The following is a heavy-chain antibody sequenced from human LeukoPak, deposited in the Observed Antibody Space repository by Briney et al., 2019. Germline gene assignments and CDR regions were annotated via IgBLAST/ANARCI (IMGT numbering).Heavy chain of an antibody. CDR3: VKDKGSVFGDF. Sequence: GGSLILSWSASGLSLIPYPMSGLRQAPGKGLEWVSTISGSDGRTYYMASVKRRFTISGDTSKNTLYLQMNILADDDTAPYYCVKDKGSVFGDFWGQGTLVTVSS. CDR1: GLSLIPYP. J-gene: IGHJ4*02. D-gene: IGHD3-10*01. CDR2: ISGSDGRT. V-gene: IGHV3-23*01.